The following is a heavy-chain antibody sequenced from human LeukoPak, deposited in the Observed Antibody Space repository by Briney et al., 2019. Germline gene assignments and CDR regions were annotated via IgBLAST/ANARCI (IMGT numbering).Heavy chain of an antibody. CDR2: IKGDGIST. V-gene: IGHV3-74*01. J-gene: IGHJ4*02. CDR1: GFDFSSNW. CDR3: AKDHYWSIDY. D-gene: IGHD3-3*01. Sequence: GGSLRLSCAASGFDFSSNWMHWVRHAPGQGLVWVSRIKGDGISTNYADSVKGRFTISRDIAKNTPYLQMNSLRAEDTGVYYCAKDHYWSIDYWGRGTLVTVSS.